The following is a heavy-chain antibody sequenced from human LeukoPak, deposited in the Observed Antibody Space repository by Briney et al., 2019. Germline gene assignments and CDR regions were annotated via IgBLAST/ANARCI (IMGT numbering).Heavy chain of an antibody. CDR1: GYTFTSYG. CDR2: ISTHNGNT. CDR3: ARGRIVATLGGMDV. D-gene: IGHD5-12*01. V-gene: IGHV1-18*01. J-gene: IGHJ6*02. Sequence: ASVKVSCKASGYTFTSYGISWVRQAPGQGLEWMGWISTHNGNTNYAQKLQGRVTMTTDTSTSTAYMELRSLRSDDTAVYYCARGRIVATLGGMDVWGQGTTVIVSS.